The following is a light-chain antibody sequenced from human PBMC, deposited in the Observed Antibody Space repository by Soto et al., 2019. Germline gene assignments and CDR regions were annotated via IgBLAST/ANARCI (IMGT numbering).Light chain of an antibody. J-gene: IGKJ5*01. CDR3: QQYGSSPRT. CDR2: GAS. V-gene: IGKV3-20*01. CDR1: QSVSNNY. Sequence: EIVLTQSAGTLSLSPGERATLXRRASQSVSNNYLAWYQQKPGQAPRLLIYGASNRATGIPDRFSGSGSGTDFTLTISRLEPEDFAVYYCQQYGSSPRTFGQGTRLENK.